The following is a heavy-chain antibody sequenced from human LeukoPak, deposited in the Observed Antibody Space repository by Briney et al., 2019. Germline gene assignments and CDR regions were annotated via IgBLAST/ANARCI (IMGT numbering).Heavy chain of an antibody. CDR2: ISGGGTT. Sequence: GGSLRLSCPVSGFTFSSYAMSWVRQAPGKGLEWVSTISGGGTTYYADSVKGRFTISRDNSKNTLYLQMNSLRAEDTAVYYCARGRGDSSSWYFDYWGQGTLVTVSS. J-gene: IGHJ4*02. CDR1: GFTFSSYA. D-gene: IGHD6-13*01. V-gene: IGHV3-23*01. CDR3: ARGRGDSSSWYFDY.